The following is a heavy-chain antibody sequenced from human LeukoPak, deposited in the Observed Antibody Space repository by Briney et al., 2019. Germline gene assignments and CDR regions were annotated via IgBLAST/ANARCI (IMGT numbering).Heavy chain of an antibody. CDR2: ISSSSSTI. CDR3: AKDRDTIFGVVIMYDY. Sequence: GGSLRLSCAASGFTFSSYSMNWVRQAPGKGLEWVSYISSSSSTIYYADSVKGRFTISRDNAKNSLYLQMNSLRAEDTAVYYCAKDRDTIFGVVIMYDYWGQGTLVTVSS. J-gene: IGHJ4*02. CDR1: GFTFSSYS. V-gene: IGHV3-48*01. D-gene: IGHD3-3*01.